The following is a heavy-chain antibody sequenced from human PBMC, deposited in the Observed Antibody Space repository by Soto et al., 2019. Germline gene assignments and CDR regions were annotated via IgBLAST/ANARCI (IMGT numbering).Heavy chain of an antibody. V-gene: IGHV3-66*02. D-gene: IGHD6-6*01. Sequence: GGSLRLSCAASGFTVSSNYMSWVRQAPGKGLEWVSVIYSGGSTYYADSVKGRFTISRDNSKNTLYLQMNSLRAEDTAVYYCARDVSAGQLNNWFDPWGQGTLVTVSS. CDR1: GFTVSSNY. CDR3: ARDVSAGQLNNWFDP. J-gene: IGHJ5*02. CDR2: IYSGGST.